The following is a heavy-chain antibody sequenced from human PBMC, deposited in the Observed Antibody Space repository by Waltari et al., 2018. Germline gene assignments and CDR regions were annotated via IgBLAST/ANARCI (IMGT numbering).Heavy chain of an antibody. Sequence: EAQQVESGGDLVQPGGSLRLSCVVSGFTLSNYWMSWVRQAPGKGVEWWANINKDGTEPYYVDSVRGRFTISKDDAKNSVYLQMNSLKVEDTAVYYCIRDYGSPYWGQGTLVTVSS. D-gene: IGHD6-19*01. J-gene: IGHJ4*02. CDR2: INKDGTEP. V-gene: IGHV3-7*03. CDR1: GFTLSNYW. CDR3: IRDYGSPY.